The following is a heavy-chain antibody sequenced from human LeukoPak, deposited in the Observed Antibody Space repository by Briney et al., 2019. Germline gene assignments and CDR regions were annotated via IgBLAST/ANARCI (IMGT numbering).Heavy chain of an antibody. J-gene: IGHJ3*02. CDR2: VDPEDGET. CDR1: GYTFTDYY. CDR3: ATPPSNAYAFDI. Sequence: ASVKVSCKVSGYTFTDYYMHWVQQAPGKGLEWMGLVDPEDGETIYAEKFQGRVTITADTSTDTAYMELTSLRSEDTAVYYCATPPSNAYAFDIWGQGTMVTVSS. D-gene: IGHD6-6*01. V-gene: IGHV1-69-2*01.